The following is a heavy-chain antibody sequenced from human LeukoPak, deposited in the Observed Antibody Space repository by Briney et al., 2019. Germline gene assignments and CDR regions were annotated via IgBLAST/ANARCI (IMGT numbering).Heavy chain of an antibody. V-gene: IGHV3-21*01. D-gene: IGHD3-10*01. CDR1: GFTSSTYS. J-gene: IGHJ4*02. CDR3: ARDQYGSGSYSRLDY. CDR2: ISSSSSYI. Sequence: GGSLRLSCAASGFTSSTYSMNWVRQAPGKGLEWVSSISSSSSYIYYADSVKGRFTISRDNAKNSLYLQMNSLRAEDTSVYYCARDQYGSGSYSRLDYWGQGTLVTVSS.